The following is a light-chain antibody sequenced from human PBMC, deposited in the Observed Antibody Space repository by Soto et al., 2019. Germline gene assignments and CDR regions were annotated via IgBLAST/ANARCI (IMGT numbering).Light chain of an antibody. CDR3: KQCFWHWT. Sequence: DIQMPQSHSTLSASLVDRFTITCRASQRIDTWVAWYQQKPGTAPKLLVYKATILQSGVPSRFSGSGSGTEFTLAISNLQPDDFATYYCKQCFWHWTCGQGNKGDIK. V-gene: IGKV1-5*03. J-gene: IGKJ1*01. CDR1: QRIDTW. CDR2: KAT.